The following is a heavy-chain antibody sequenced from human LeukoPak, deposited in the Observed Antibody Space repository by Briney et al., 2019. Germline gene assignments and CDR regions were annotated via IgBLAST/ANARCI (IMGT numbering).Heavy chain of an antibody. Sequence: GGSLRLSCTTSGFTFGDYAVSWVRQAPGKGLEWVGFIRSKPYGGTTEYAPSVKGRFTISRDDSKNIAYLQMNSLKTEDTAVYYCTRDIDADYVDYWGQGDLVTVSS. J-gene: IGHJ4*02. D-gene: IGHD2-15*01. CDR2: IRSKPYGGTT. CDR1: GFTFGDYA. V-gene: IGHV3-49*04. CDR3: TRDIDADYVDY.